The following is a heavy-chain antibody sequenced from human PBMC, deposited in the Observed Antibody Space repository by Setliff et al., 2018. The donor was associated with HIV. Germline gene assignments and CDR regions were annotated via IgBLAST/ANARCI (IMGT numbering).Heavy chain of an antibody. V-gene: IGHV3-7*01. CDR3: ARGRVDTTMVPPPY. J-gene: IGHJ4*02. D-gene: IGHD5-18*01. CDR2: INPDGSHR. CDR1: GFTFTISW. Sequence: GGSLRLSCAASGFTFTISWMNWVRQAPGKGLEWVANINPDGSHRDYVDPVKGRFTISRDNAKNSLYLQMNSLRAEDTAVYYCARGRVDTTMVPPPYWGQGTQVTVSS.